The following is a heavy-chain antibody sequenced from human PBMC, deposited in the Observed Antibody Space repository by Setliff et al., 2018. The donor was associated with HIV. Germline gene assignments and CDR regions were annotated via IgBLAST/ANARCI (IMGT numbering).Heavy chain of an antibody. CDR3: ARTRGRALLSYYFDY. CDR2: IYYSGSI. J-gene: IGHJ4*02. CDR1: RVSGTPSSNDW. D-gene: IGHD2-2*01. Sequence: SETLSLTCSGLRRVSGTPSSNDWWGWIRQSPGKGLEWIGYIYYSGSIYYNPSLKSRVTMSVDTSRDQFSLKVTSVTAADTAVYYCARTRGRALLSYYFDYWGQGRLVTVSS. V-gene: IGHV4-28*05.